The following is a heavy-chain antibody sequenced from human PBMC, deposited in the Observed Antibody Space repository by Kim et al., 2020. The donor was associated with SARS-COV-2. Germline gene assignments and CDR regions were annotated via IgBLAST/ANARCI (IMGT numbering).Heavy chain of an antibody. CDR3: ARVIEPTIDYYGSGSDYKVRYFDY. J-gene: IGHJ4*02. CDR2: IIPIFGTA. V-gene: IGHV1-69*13. Sequence: SVKVSCKASGGTFSSYAISWVRQAPGQGLEWMGGIIPIFGTANYAQKFQGRVTITADESTSTAYMELSSLRSEDTAVYYCARVIEPTIDYYGSGSDYKVRYFDYWGQGTLLTVSS. D-gene: IGHD3-10*01. CDR1: GGTFSSYA.